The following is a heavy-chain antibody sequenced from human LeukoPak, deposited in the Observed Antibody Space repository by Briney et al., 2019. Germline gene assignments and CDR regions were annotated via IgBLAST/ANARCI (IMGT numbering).Heavy chain of an antibody. V-gene: IGHV3-43*01. CDR3: ARDEHYDFWSGYIYYYGMDV. CDR1: GFIFDDYT. Sequence: GGSLRLSCAASGFIFDDYTMHWVRQAPGKGLEWVSLISWDGGGTDYEDSVKGRFTNSRDNAKNSLYLQMNSLRAEDTAVYYCARDEHYDFWSGYIYYYGMDVWGQGTTVTVSS. CDR2: ISWDGGGT. D-gene: IGHD3-3*01. J-gene: IGHJ6*02.